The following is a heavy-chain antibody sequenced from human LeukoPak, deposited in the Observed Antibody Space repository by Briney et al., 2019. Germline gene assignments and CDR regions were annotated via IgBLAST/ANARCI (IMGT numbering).Heavy chain of an antibody. CDR1: GGSISSGDYY. V-gene: IGHV4-30-4*01. CDR3: AGVGTRDYVDY. D-gene: IGHD3-10*01. CDR2: IYYSGST. Sequence: SETLSLTCTVSGGSISSGDYYWSWIRQPPGKGLEWIGYIYYSGSTYYNPSLKSRVTISVDTSKNQFSLKLSSVTAADTAVYYCAGVGTRDYVDYWGQGTLVTVSS. J-gene: IGHJ4*02.